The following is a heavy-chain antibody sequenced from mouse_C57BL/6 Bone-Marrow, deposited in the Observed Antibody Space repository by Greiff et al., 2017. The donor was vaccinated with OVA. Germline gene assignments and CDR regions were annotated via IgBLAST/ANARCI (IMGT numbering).Heavy chain of an antibody. CDR2: IYPGNSDT. J-gene: IGHJ3*01. CDR1: GYTFTSYW. CDR3: TRWGLGRFAY. D-gene: IGHD3-3*01. Sequence: EVQLQQSGTVLARPGASVKMSCKTSGYTFTSYWMHWVKQRPGQGLEWIGAIYPGNSDTSSNQKFKGKAKLTAVTSDSTAYMELSSLANEDSAVYYCTRWGLGRFAYWGQGTLVTVSA. V-gene: IGHV1-5*01.